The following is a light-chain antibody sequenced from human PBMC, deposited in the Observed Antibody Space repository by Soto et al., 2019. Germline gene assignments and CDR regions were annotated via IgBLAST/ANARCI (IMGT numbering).Light chain of an antibody. CDR2: DVS. CDR1: SSDVSGYNY. J-gene: IGLJ1*01. V-gene: IGLV2-14*01. CDR3: SSYTSSSTLVV. Sequence: QSALTQPASVSGSPGQSITISCTGTSSDVSGYNYVSWYQQHPGKAPKLMIYDVSNRPSGVSIRFSGSKSGNTASLTISGLQAEDEADYYCSSYTSSSTLVVFGTGTKVTVL.